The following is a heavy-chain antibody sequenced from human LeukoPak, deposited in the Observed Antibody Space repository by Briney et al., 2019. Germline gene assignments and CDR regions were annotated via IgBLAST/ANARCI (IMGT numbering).Heavy chain of an antibody. CDR1: GRSISSSSYY. Sequence: SETLSLTCTVSGRSISSSSYYWGWIRQPPGKGLEWIGSIYYSGSTYYNPSLKSRVTISVDTSKNQFSLKLSSVTAADTAVYYCARRHSSGWFNYWGQGTLVTVSS. J-gene: IGHJ4*02. D-gene: IGHD6-19*01. CDR2: IYYSGST. CDR3: ARRHSSGWFNY. V-gene: IGHV4-39*07.